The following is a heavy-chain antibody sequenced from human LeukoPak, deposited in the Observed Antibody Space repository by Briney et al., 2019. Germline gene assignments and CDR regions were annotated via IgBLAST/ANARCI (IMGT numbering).Heavy chain of an antibody. CDR2: IKQDGSEK. V-gene: IGHV3-7*01. D-gene: IGHD3-10*01. CDR1: AFTFSSFR. CDR3: ARDPHYYGSGTDDY. J-gene: IGHJ4*02. Sequence: GGSLRLSCAASAFTFSSFRMNWVRQAPGKGLEWVANIKQDGSEKYYVDSVKGRFTISRDNAKNSLYLQMNSLRAEDTAVYYCARDPHYYGSGTDDYWGQGTLVTVSS.